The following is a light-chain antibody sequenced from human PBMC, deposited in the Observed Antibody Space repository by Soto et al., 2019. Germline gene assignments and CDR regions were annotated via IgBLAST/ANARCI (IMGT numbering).Light chain of an antibody. CDR1: QDIRND. Sequence: AIQMTQSPSSLSVSVGDRVTITCRASQDIRNDLGWYKQKPGKAPKLLIYGTSNLQSGVPSRFSGSGSGTDFTLTISSLQPEDFAIYYCQQYDSSSPTFGQGTKLEIK. J-gene: IGKJ2*01. CDR2: GTS. CDR3: QQYDSSSPT. V-gene: IGKV1-6*01.